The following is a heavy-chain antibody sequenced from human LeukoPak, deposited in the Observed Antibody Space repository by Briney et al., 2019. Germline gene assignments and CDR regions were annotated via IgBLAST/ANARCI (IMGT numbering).Heavy chain of an antibody. CDR2: IVAGSGNT. J-gene: IGHJ3*02. V-gene: IGHV1-58*01. Sequence: SVKVSCKASGFSFTSSAVQWVRQARGQRLEWIGWIVAGSGNTNYAQKFQERVTMTRDTSTSTVYMELSSLRSEDTAVYYCARDASSSSSWPGGAFDIWGQGTMVTVSS. CDR1: GFSFTSSA. CDR3: ARDASSSSSWPGGAFDI. D-gene: IGHD6-13*01.